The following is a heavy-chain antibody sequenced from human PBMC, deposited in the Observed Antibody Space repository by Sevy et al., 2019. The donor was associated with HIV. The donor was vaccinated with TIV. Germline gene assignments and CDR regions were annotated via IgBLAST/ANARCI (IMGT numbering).Heavy chain of an antibody. CDR3: VRICYDILTDAFYFDY. V-gene: IGHV7-4-1*02. CDR2: INTNSGNP. CDR1: GYTFTSYG. Sequence: ASVKVSCKASGYTFTSYGINWVRQAPGQGLEWMGWINTNSGNPTYAQGFTGRFVFSLDTSVSTAYLQINSLKAEDTAVYYCVRICYDILTDAFYFDYWGQGTLVTVSS. J-gene: IGHJ4*02. D-gene: IGHD3-9*01.